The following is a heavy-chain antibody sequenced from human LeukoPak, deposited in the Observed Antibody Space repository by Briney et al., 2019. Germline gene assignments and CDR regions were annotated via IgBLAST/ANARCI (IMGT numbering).Heavy chain of an antibody. J-gene: IGHJ6*02. CDR1: GFTFSAYG. CDR3: ARRSYGMDV. V-gene: IGHV3-48*02. Sequence: GGSLILSCAASGFTFSAYGINWVRQAPGKGLEWVSYISSTSSTIHYADAVKGRFTISRDNAKNSLYLQMNSLRDEDTAVYYCARRSYGMDVWGQGTTVTVSS. CDR2: ISSTSSTI.